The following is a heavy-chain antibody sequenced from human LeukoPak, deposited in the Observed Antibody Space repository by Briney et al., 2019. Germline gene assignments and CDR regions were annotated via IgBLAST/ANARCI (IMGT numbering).Heavy chain of an antibody. D-gene: IGHD2-2*01. J-gene: IGHJ4*02. Sequence: SETLSLTCTVSGGSISSGSYYWSWIRQPAGTGLEWIGRIYTSGSTNYNPSLKSRVTISVDTSKNQFSLKLSSVTAADTAVYYCAREGRLGYPFDYWGQGTLVTVSS. CDR3: AREGRLGYPFDY. CDR2: IYTSGST. CDR1: GGSISSGSYY. V-gene: IGHV4-61*02.